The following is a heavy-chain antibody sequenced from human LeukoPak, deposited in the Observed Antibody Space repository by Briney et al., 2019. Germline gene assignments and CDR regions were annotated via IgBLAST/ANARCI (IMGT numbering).Heavy chain of an antibody. V-gene: IGHV1-8*03. D-gene: IGHD5-18*01. CDR3: ARGQGDSYGYDY. CDR1: GYTFTSYY. J-gene: IGHJ4*02. Sequence: ASVKVSCKASGYTFTSYYMHWVRQAPGQGLEWMGWMNPNSGNTGYAQKFQGRVTITRNTSISTAYMELSSLRSEDTAVYYCARGQGDSYGYDYWGQGTLVTVSS. CDR2: MNPNSGNT.